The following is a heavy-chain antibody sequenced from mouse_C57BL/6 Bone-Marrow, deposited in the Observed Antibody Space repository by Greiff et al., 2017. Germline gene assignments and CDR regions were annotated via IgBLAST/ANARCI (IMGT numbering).Heavy chain of an antibody. CDR3: AIRIYYYGSSYPYWYFDV. J-gene: IGHJ1*03. Sequence: VMLQQSGAELMKPGASVKLSCKATGYTFTGYWIEWVKQRPGHGLEWIGEILPGSGSTNYNEKFKGKATFTADTSSNTAYMQLSSLTTEDSAIYYCAIRIYYYGSSYPYWYFDVWGTGTTVTVSS. D-gene: IGHD1-1*01. CDR2: ILPGSGST. V-gene: IGHV1-9*01. CDR1: GYTFTGYW.